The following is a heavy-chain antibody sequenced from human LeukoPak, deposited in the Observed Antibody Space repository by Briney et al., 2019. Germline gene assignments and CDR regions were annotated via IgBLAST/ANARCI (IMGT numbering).Heavy chain of an antibody. D-gene: IGHD2-15*01. V-gene: IGHV4-59*11. Sequence: SETLSLTYTVSGGSISSHYWTWIRQSPVKGLEWIGDISNSGGTSYNPSLKSRVTISIDTSKNQFSLKLSSVTAADTAVYYCGRDALVGYFSYYYMDVWGKGTTVTVSS. J-gene: IGHJ6*03. CDR3: GRDALVGYFSYYYMDV. CDR2: ISNSGGT. CDR1: GGSISSHY.